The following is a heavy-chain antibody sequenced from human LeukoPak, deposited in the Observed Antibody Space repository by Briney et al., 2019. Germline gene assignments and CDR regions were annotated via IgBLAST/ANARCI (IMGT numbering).Heavy chain of an antibody. Sequence: GGSLRLSCAASVFTVSDYYMTWIRQAPGKGLDWVSYISFSGSTIYYADSVKGRFTIPRDNAKNSLYLQMNSLRDEDTAVYSCARDGVRDGLYFDRWGQGTLVTVSS. V-gene: IGHV3-11*04. J-gene: IGHJ4*02. CDR2: ISFSGSTI. CDR1: VFTVSDYY. CDR3: ARDGVRDGLYFDR. D-gene: IGHD5-24*01.